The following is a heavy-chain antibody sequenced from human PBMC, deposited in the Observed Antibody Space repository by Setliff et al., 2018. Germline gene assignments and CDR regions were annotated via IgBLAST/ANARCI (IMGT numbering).Heavy chain of an antibody. CDR1: GFSFSDAW. J-gene: IGHJ6*03. D-gene: IGHD1-26*01. CDR3: TTDWEVPTSEVTYYYMDV. V-gene: IGHV3-15*07. CDR2: IKRRSDGATI. Sequence: GGSLRLSCTASGFSFSDAWMNWVRLVPGKGLEWVGRIKRRSDGATIDYAAPMKGRFTISREDSEDTLYLQMNSLKTEDTAVYYCTTDWEVPTSEVTYYYMDVWGKGTTVTVS.